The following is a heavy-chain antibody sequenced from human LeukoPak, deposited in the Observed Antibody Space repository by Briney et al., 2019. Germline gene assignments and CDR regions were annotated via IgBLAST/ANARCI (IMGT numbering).Heavy chain of an antibody. Sequence: GGSLRLSCAASGFTFSSYSMNWVRQAREKGLEWVSSISSSSSYIYYADSVKGRFTISRDNAKNSLYLQMNSLRAEDTAVYYCARASPSSTSCYAVWGQGTLVTVSS. CDR2: ISSSSSYI. CDR3: ARASPSSTSCYAV. V-gene: IGHV3-21*01. J-gene: IGHJ4*02. D-gene: IGHD2-2*01. CDR1: GFTFSSYS.